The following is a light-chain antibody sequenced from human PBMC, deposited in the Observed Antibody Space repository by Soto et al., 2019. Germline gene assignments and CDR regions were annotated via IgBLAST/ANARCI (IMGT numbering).Light chain of an antibody. Sequence: EIVMTHSPATLSVSPWEVVTLSCRASQTVPSRIAWYQQKPGQAPSLLIYGASTRATGVPDRFSGTGSGTEFTLTISSLKSEDYAVHYCQQYKSWPPITFGQGTRLEIK. CDR3: QQYKSWPPIT. V-gene: IGKV3-15*01. CDR2: GAS. CDR1: QTVPSR. J-gene: IGKJ5*01.